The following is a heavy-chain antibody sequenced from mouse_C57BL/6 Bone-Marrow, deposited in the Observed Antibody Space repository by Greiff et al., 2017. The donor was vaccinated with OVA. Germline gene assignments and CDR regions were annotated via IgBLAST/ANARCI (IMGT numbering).Heavy chain of an antibody. CDR2: ISDGGSYT. V-gene: IGHV5-4*01. CDR1: GFTFSSYA. Sequence: EVKLVESGGGLVKPGGSLKLSCAASGFTFSSYAMSWVRQTPEKRLEWVATISDGGSYTYYPDNVKGRFTISRDNAKNNLYLQMSHLKSEDTAMYYCARDTTTPEAYYAMDYWGQGTSVTVSS. CDR3: ARDTTTPEAYYAMDY. J-gene: IGHJ4*01. D-gene: IGHD1-1*01.